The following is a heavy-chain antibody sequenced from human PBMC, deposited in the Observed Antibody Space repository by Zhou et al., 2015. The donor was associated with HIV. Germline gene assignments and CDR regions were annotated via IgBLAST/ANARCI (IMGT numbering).Heavy chain of an antibody. CDR1: GGTLSGSD. Sequence: QVQLVQSGSEVKKPGSSVKVSCKASGGTLSGSDISWVRQAPGQGLEWMGGITPLFDIEEYAEKFRGRLTITVDESTGAAYMELRSLRSDDTAVYYCARDVEQWLNPTPNHRFDYWGQGTLVTVSS. CDR3: ARDVEQWLNPTPNHRFDY. CDR2: ITPLFDIE. J-gene: IGHJ4*02. D-gene: IGHD6-19*01. V-gene: IGHV1-69*01.